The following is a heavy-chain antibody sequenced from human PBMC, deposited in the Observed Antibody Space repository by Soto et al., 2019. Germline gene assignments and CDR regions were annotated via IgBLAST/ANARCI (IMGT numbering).Heavy chain of an antibody. CDR2: IDPRDSYV. D-gene: IGHD2-2*01. J-gene: IGHJ5*02. CDR3: ARLFCSTTTCDSWFDP. V-gene: IGHV5-10-1*01. Sequence: GESLKISCTGFGYTFTTFWICWVRQMPGKGLEWMGRIDPRDSYVNYSPSFQGHVTISLDKSISTAYLQWCSLKASDTAMYYCARLFCSTTTCDSWFDPWGQGTLVTVSS. CDR1: GYTFTTFW.